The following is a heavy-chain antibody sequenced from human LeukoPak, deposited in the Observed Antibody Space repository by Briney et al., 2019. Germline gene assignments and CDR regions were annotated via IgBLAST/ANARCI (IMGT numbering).Heavy chain of an antibody. CDR1: GGSITSSSYY. D-gene: IGHD3-22*01. J-gene: IGHJ5*02. CDR2: IYYSGST. Sequence: SETLSLTCTVSGGSITSSSYYWAWVRQPPGKGLEWIGSIYYSGSTSYNPSLKSRVTISIDTSKNQFSLRMNSVTAADTAVFYCARPLYYYDSSGYDLWSQGTLVTVSS. CDR3: ARPLYYYDSSGYDL. V-gene: IGHV4-39*07.